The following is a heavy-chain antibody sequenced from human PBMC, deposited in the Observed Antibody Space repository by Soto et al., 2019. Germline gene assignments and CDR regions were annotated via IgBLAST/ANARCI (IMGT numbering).Heavy chain of an antibody. V-gene: IGHV1-18*01. Sequence: QVQLVQSGAEVKKPGASVKVSCKASGYTFSSRGITWLRQAPGQGLEWMGWISASNGDTNYAQRLQGRVTVTTDTSTTTSYLELRSLRSEDTAVYYCARMVRGSNIDYYYYMDVWGKGTTVTVSS. J-gene: IGHJ6*03. CDR2: ISASNGDT. D-gene: IGHD3-10*01. CDR1: GYTFSSRG. CDR3: ARMVRGSNIDYYYYMDV.